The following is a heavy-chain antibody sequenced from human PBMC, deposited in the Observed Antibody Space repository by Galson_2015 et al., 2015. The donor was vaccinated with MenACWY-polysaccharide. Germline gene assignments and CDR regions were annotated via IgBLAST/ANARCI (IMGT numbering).Heavy chain of an antibody. CDR2: INQHGGGK. Sequence: SLRLSCAASGSIFSSYWMSWVRQAPGKGLEWVAYINQHGGGKNYVDSVKGRFTISRDNAKNSLSLQMNSLRVEDTGVYYCATQSVGTGPNFDYWGQGALVTVSS. J-gene: IGHJ4*02. CDR1: GSIFSSYW. D-gene: IGHD7-27*01. V-gene: IGHV3-7*03. CDR3: ATQSVGTGPNFDY.